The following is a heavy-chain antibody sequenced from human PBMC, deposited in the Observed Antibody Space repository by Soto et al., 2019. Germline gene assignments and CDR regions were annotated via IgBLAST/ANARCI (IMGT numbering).Heavy chain of an antibody. Sequence: SETLSLTCTVSGGSISSSSYYWGWIRQPPGKGLEWIGSIYYSGSTYYNPSLKSRVTISVDTSKNQFSLKLSSVTAADTAVYYCARHNAAAGPTLFDYWGQGTLVTVSS. CDR2: IYYSGST. D-gene: IGHD6-13*01. J-gene: IGHJ4*02. CDR3: ARHNAAAGPTLFDY. V-gene: IGHV4-39*01. CDR1: GGSISSSSYY.